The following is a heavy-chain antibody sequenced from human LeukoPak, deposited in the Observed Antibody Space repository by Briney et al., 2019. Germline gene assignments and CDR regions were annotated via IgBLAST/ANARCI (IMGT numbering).Heavy chain of an antibody. V-gene: IGHV3-23*01. CDR3: AKHAGTTRQTKDY. Sequence: GSLRLSCAASGFIFSDYAMSWVRHTPGKGLEWVSVISGGGGTTYYADSVKGRFTISRDNSNNRLYLEMNSLRAEDTAVYYCAKHAGTTRQTKDYWGQGTLVTVSS. J-gene: IGHJ4*02. CDR2: ISGGGGTT. CDR1: GFIFSDYA. D-gene: IGHD1-1*01.